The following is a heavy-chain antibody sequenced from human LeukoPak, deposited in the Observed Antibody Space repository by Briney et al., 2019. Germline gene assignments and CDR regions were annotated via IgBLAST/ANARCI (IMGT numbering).Heavy chain of an antibody. V-gene: IGHV3-74*01. CDR3: ARTYYDFWSGPDAFDI. CDR2: INSDGSST. J-gene: IGHJ3*02. CDR1: GFTFNNYW. Sequence: GGSLRLSCAASGFTFNNYWMNWVRQAPEKGLVWVSRINSDGSSTNYVESVKSRFTISRDNAKNTLYLQMNSLRAEDTAVYYCARTYYDFWSGPDAFDIWGQGTMVTVSS. D-gene: IGHD3-3*01.